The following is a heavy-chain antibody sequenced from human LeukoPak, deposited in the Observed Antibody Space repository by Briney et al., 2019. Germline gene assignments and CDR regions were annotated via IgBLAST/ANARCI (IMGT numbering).Heavy chain of an antibody. J-gene: IGHJ3*02. CDR3: AREPTSTDAFDI. V-gene: IGHV3-74*01. CDR2: INSDGSST. D-gene: IGHD3-16*01. CDR1: GFTFSSYW. Sequence: GGSLRLSCAASGFTFSSYWMHWVRQAPGKGLVWVSRINSDGSSTSYADSVKGRFTISRDNAKNTLYLQMTSLRAEDTAVYYCAREPTSTDAFDIWGQGTMVTVSS.